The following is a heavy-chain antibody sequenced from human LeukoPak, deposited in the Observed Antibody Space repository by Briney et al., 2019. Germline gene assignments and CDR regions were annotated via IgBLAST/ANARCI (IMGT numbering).Heavy chain of an antibody. CDR3: AKVSARRGDAFDI. CDR1: GFTFSSYA. D-gene: IGHD3-10*01. CDR2: ISYDGSNK. J-gene: IGHJ3*02. V-gene: IGHV3-30-3*01. Sequence: PGGSLRLSCAASGFTFSSYAMHWVRQAPGKGLEWVAVISYDGSNKYYADSVKGRFTISRDNSKNTLYLQMNSLRAEDTAVYYCAKVSARRGDAFDIWGQGTMVTVSS.